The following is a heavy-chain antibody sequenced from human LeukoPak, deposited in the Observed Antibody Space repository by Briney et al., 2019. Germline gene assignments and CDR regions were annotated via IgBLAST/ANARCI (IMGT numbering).Heavy chain of an antibody. CDR1: GFNFTSSA. V-gene: IGHV1-58*01. J-gene: IGHJ4*02. CDR2: IVVGSGNT. CDR3: AAHVDTAMVVAAYYFDY. Sequence: GASVKVSCKASGFNFTSSAVQWVRQDRGQHLEWIGWIVVGSGNTNYAQKFQERVTITRDMSTSTAYMELSSLRSEDTAVYYCAAHVDTAMVVAAYYFDYWGQGTLVTVSS. D-gene: IGHD5-18*01.